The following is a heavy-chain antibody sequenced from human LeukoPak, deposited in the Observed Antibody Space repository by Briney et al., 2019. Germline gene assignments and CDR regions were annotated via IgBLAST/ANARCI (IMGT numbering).Heavy chain of an antibody. CDR1: GFTFSSYA. CDR2: ISGSGGST. V-gene: IGHV3-23*01. Sequence: PGGSLRLSCAASGFTFSSYAMSWVRQAPGKGLEWVSAISGSGGSTYYADSVKGRFTISRGNSKNTLYLQMNSLRAEDTAVYYCAKDSLFHYGDYVVYWGQGTLVTVSS. D-gene: IGHD4-17*01. CDR3: AKDSLFHYGDYVVY. J-gene: IGHJ4*02.